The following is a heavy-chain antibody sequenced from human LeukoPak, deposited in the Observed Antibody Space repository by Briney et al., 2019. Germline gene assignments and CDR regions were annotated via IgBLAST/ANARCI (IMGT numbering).Heavy chain of an antibody. CDR3: ARDLPFSMTTVTTFDP. D-gene: IGHD4-17*01. Sequence: ASVKVSCKAPGYTFTGYYMHWVRQAPGQGLEWMGWINPNSGGTNYAQKFQGRVTMTRDTSISTAYMELSRLRSDDTAVYYCARDLPFSMTTVTTFDPWGQGTLVTVSS. V-gene: IGHV1-2*02. J-gene: IGHJ5*02. CDR1: GYTFTGYY. CDR2: INPNSGGT.